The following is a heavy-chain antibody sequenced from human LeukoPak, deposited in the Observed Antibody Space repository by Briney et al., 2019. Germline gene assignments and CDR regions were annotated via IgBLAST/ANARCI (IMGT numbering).Heavy chain of an antibody. Sequence: ASVKVSCKASGYTFTNYGVSWVRQAPGQGLEWMGWISAYNGYTNYAQKFQFRVTMTTDTSTSTAYMELRSLTSDDTAVYYCATGGGLSYTAMDTGAFDIWGQGTMVTVSS. J-gene: IGHJ3*02. CDR3: ATGGGLSYTAMDTGAFDI. CDR1: GYTFTNYG. V-gene: IGHV1-18*01. D-gene: IGHD5-18*01. CDR2: ISAYNGYT.